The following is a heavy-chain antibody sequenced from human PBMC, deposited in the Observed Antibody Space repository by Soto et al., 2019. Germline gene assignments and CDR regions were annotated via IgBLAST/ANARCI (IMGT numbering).Heavy chain of an antibody. CDR2: MNPNSGNT. V-gene: IGHV1-8*01. J-gene: IGHJ4*02. Sequence: ASVKVSCKASGYTFTSYDLNWVRQATGQGLEWMGWMNPNSGNTGYAQKFQGRVTMTRNTSISTAYMELSSLRSEDTAVYYCARERSSGWYVDYWGQGTLVTVSS. D-gene: IGHD6-19*01. CDR1: GYTFTSYD. CDR3: ARERSSGWYVDY.